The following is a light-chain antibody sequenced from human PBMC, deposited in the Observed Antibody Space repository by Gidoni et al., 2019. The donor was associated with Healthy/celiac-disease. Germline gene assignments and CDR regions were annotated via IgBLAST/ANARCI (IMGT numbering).Light chain of an antibody. J-gene: IGKJ2*01. CDR2: DAS. V-gene: IGKV1-33*01. CDR3: QQYDILLT. CDR1: QDISNY. Sequence: QMTQSPSALSASVGDRVTITCQASQDISNYLKWYQQKPGQTPKLLIYDASNLETGVPSRFSGSGSGTDFTFTIIRLQPEDIATYHCQQYDILLTFGQXTKLEIK.